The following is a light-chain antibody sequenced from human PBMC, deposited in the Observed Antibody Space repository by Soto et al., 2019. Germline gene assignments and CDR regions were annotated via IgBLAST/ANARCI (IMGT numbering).Light chain of an antibody. J-gene: IGKJ4*01. CDR2: DAS. CDR3: QQRSNWPPLS. V-gene: IGKV3-11*01. CDR1: QSVSSY. Sequence: EIVLTQSPVTLSLSPGERATLSCRASQSVSSYLAWYQQNPGQAPRLLIYDASNRATGIPARFSGSGSGTDFTLTITSLEPEDFAVYYCQQRSNWPPLSFGGGTKVEFK.